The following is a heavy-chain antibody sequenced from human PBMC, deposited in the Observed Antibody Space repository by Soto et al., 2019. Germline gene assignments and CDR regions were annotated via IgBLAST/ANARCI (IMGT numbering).Heavy chain of an antibody. J-gene: IGHJ6*02. CDR2: IYYSGST. V-gene: IGHV4-59*01. Sequence: XATLSLTCTVSGGSISSYYWSWIRQPPGKGLKWIGYIYYSGSTNYNPSLKSRVTISVDTSKNQFSLKLSSVTAADAAVYYCARDFSINYDYVWGSYRSPNYGMDVWGQGTTVTVSS. D-gene: IGHD3-16*02. CDR1: GGSISSYY. CDR3: ARDFSINYDYVWGSYRSPNYGMDV.